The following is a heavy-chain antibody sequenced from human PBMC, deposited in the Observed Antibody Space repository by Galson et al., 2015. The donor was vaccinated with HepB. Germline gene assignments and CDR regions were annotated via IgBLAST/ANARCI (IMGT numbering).Heavy chain of an antibody. J-gene: IGHJ5*01. CDR1: GDSVSSNSAA. CDR2: TYYRSKWHN. CDR3: ARTSGWLDS. D-gene: IGHD2-2*01. V-gene: IGHV6-1*01. Sequence: AISGDSVSSNSAAWNWIRQSPSSGLEWLGRTYYRSKWHNNYALSVKSRITINPDTSKNQFSLQLNSVTPEDTAVYYCARTSGWLDSWGQGTLVTVSS.